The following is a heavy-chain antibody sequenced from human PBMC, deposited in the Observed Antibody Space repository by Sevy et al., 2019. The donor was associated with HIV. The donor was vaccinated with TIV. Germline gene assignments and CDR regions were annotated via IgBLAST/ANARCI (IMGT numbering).Heavy chain of an antibody. D-gene: IGHD3-3*01. CDR1: GFTFRNYA. CDR3: GKDPDYDFWRGDYGMDV. V-gene: IGHV3-64D*06. J-gene: IGHJ6*02. CDR2: ISSDGGGT. Sequence: GGSLRLSCSASGFTFRNYAMNWVRQAPGKGLKYVSAISSDGGGTYYADSVRGRFTISRDNSKNTLYLQMRSLRVEDTAVYYCGKDPDYDFWRGDYGMDVWGQGTTVTVSS.